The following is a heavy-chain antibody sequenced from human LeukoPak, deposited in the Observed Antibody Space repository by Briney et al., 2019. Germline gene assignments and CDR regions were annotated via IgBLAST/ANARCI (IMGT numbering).Heavy chain of an antibody. CDR1: GFTFSRYA. J-gene: IGHJ6*03. CDR2: ISGSGGST. Sequence: GGSLRPSCAASGFTFSRYAMSWVRQAPGKGLEWVSAISGSGGSTYYADSVKGRFTISRDNSKNTLYLQMNSLRAEDTAVYYCAKEREWGIQLSYYYMDVWGKGTTVTVSS. CDR3: AKEREWGIQLSYYYMDV. V-gene: IGHV3-23*01. D-gene: IGHD5-18*01.